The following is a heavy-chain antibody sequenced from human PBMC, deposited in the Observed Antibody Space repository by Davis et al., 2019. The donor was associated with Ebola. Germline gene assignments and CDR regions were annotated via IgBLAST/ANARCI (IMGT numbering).Heavy chain of an antibody. CDR3: ARTTRRYYYYGMDV. CDR1: GFTFSSYS. Sequence: GESLKISCAASGFTFSSYSMNWVRQAPGTGLEWVSSISSSSSYIYYADSVKGRFTISRDNAKNSLYLQMNSLRAEDTAVYYCARTTRRYYYYGMDVWGQGTTVTVSS. V-gene: IGHV3-21*01. J-gene: IGHJ6*02. D-gene: IGHD4-11*01. CDR2: ISSSSSYI.